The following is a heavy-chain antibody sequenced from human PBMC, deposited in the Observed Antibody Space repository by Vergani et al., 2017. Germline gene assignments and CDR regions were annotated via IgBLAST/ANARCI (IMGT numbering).Heavy chain of an antibody. V-gene: IGHV1-46*01. CDR2: INPSGGST. CDR1: GYTFTSYY. CDR3: ARRRGAFDI. J-gene: IGHJ3*02. Sequence: QVQLVQSGAEVKKPGASVKVSCKASGYTFTSYYMHWVRQAPGQGFEWMGIINPSGGSTMSAQKFQGRVTMTRDTSTSTVYMELSSLRSEDTAVYYCARRRGAFDIWGQGKMVTVSS.